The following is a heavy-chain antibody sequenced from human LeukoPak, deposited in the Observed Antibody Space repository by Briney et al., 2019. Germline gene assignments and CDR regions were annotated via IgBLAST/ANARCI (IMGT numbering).Heavy chain of an antibody. CDR2: INSDGSST. CDR1: AFTFSSYW. Sequence: GGSLRLSCAASAFTFSSYWMHWVRQAPGKGLVWVSRINSDGSSTSYADSVKGRFTISRDNSKNTLFLQMNSLRAEDTAVYYCARGGRDAFDIWGQGTMVTVSS. J-gene: IGHJ3*02. V-gene: IGHV3-74*01. CDR3: ARGGRDAFDI.